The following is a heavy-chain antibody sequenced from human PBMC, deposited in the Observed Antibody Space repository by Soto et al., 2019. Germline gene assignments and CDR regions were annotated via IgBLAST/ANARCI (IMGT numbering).Heavy chain of an antibody. CDR1: GFTFSSYG. CDR2: IWYDGSNK. CDR3: AREDYYDSSGYHDAFDI. Sequence: GGSLRLSCAASGFTFSSYGMHWVRQAPGKGLEWVAVIWYDGSNKYYADSVKGRFTISRDNSKNTLYLQMNSLRAEDTAVYYCAREDYYDSSGYHDAFDIWGQGXMVTVSS. J-gene: IGHJ3*02. V-gene: IGHV3-33*01. D-gene: IGHD3-22*01.